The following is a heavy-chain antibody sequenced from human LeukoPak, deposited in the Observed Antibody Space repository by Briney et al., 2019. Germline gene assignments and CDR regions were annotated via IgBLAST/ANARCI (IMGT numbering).Heavy chain of an antibody. CDR3: AAFPITVIVVVITTPFDY. J-gene: IGHJ4*02. D-gene: IGHD3-22*01. V-gene: IGHV1-24*01. Sequence: ASVKVSCKXSGYTLTEVSMHWVRQAPGKGLEWMGRFDPEDGETIYAQKFQGRVTMTEDTSTDTAYMELSSLRSEDTAVYYCAAFPITVIVVVITTPFDYWGQGTLVTVSS. CDR2: FDPEDGET. CDR1: GYTLTEVS.